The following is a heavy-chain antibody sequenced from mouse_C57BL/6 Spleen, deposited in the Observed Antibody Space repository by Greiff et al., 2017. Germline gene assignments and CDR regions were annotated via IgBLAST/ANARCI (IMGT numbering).Heavy chain of an antibody. CDR2: ISSGGDYI. CDR1: GFTFSSYA. V-gene: IGHV5S21*01. J-gene: IGHJ3*01. D-gene: IGHD1-1*01. CDR3: ARDRDYYGSKAWCAY. Sequence: EVHLVESGEGLVKPGGSLKLSCAASGFTFSSYAMSWVRQTPEKRLEWVAYISSGGDYIYYPDNVKGRFTISRDNAKNNLYLQMSHLKSEDTAMYYCARDRDYYGSKAWCAYWGKGTLVSVSA.